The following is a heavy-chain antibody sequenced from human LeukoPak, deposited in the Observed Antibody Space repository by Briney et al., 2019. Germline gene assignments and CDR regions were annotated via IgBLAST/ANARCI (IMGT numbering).Heavy chain of an antibody. CDR1: GGSFSGYY. CDR3: ARGPVVDYFDGSGYYYFDS. J-gene: IGHJ4*02. CDR2: INHSGST. Sequence: PSETLSLTCAVFGGSFSGYYWTWIRQPPGKGLEWIGEINHSGSTNYNPPLKSRVTISVDTSKHQFSLRLNSVTAADTAVYYCARGPVVDYFDGSGYYYFDSWGQGAPVTVSS. D-gene: IGHD3-22*01. V-gene: IGHV4-34*01.